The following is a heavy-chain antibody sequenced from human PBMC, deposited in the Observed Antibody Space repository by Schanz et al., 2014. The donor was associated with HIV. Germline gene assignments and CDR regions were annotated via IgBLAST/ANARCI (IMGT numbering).Heavy chain of an antibody. CDR3: ARDQNVSSMVRGVMGGVDY. J-gene: IGHJ4*02. CDR2: INPSSGGT. CDR1: GYTFTGYY. D-gene: IGHD3-10*01. V-gene: IGHV1-2*02. Sequence: QVQLVQSGAEVKKPGASVKVSCKASGYTFTGYYMHWVRQAPGQGLEWMGWINPSSGGTKYAQKFQGGVTMTRDTSISTAYMELRRLRSDDTAVYYCARDQNVSSMVRGVMGGVDYWGQGTRVTVSS.